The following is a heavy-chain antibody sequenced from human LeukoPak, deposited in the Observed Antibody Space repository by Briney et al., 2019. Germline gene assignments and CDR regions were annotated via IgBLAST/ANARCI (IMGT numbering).Heavy chain of an antibody. Sequence: ASVKVSCKASGYTFTTYYISWVRQAPGQGLEWMGWISAYNGNTNYAQKFQGRVTMTTDTSTSTAYMELWSLRSDDTAVYYCAREEGAPIAAANVWGLGTMVTVSS. V-gene: IGHV1-18*01. CDR3: AREEGAPIAAANV. CDR1: GYTFTTYY. D-gene: IGHD6-13*01. J-gene: IGHJ3*01. CDR2: ISAYNGNT.